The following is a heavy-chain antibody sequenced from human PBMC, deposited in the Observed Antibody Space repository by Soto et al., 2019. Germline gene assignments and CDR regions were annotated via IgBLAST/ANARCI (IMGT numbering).Heavy chain of an antibody. Sequence: EVQLVESGGGLVQPGESLRLSCAASGFTFSSYWMHWVRQAPGKGLVWVSRINSDGSSTSYAGSVKGRFTISRDNAKNTLYLQMNSLGAEDTAVYYGVRTSLVVAAATREDYWGQGTLVTVSS. CDR2: INSDGSST. CDR1: GFTFSSYW. J-gene: IGHJ4*02. D-gene: IGHD2-15*01. CDR3: VRTSLVVAAATREDY. V-gene: IGHV3-74*01.